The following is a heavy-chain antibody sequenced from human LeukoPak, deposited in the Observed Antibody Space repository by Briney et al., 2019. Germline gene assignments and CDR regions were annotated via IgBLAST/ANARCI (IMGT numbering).Heavy chain of an antibody. CDR3: GRVADFLPGYYTGNFDY. J-gene: IGHJ4*02. V-gene: IGHV1-69*06. D-gene: IGHD3/OR15-3a*01. CDR1: GGTFSSYA. CDR2: IIPIFGTA. Sequence: SVKVSCKASGGTFSSYAISWVRQAPGQGLEWMGGIIPIFGTANYAQKFQGRVTITADKSTSTAYMELSSLRSEDTAVYYCGRVADFLPGYYTGNFDYGGQGTLVTVSS.